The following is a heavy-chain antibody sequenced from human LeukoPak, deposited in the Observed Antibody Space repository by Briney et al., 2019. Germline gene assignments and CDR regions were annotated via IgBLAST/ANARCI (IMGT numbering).Heavy chain of an antibody. Sequence: GASVEVSCKAPGYTFTGYYMHWVRQAPGQGLEWMGWINPNSGGTNYAQKFQGRVTMTRDTSISTAYMELSRLRSDDTAVYYCARGLDCSSTSCYISEWFDPWGQGTLVTVSS. D-gene: IGHD2-2*02. J-gene: IGHJ5*02. CDR1: GYTFTGYY. CDR2: INPNSGGT. V-gene: IGHV1-2*02. CDR3: ARGLDCSSTSCYISEWFDP.